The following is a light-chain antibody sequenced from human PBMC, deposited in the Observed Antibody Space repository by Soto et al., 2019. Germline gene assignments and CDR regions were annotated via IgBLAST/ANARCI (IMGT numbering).Light chain of an antibody. V-gene: IGKV3-20*01. CDR3: QQYAASPIT. CDR2: DAS. J-gene: IGKJ5*01. Sequence: EIVLTQSPGTLSLSPGERATLSCRASQSVGRDYLAWFQQKPGQPPRLLIYDASSRATGIPDRFSGSGSGTDFTLTISRLVPEDFAVYYCQQYAASPITFGQGTRLEIK. CDR1: QSVGRDY.